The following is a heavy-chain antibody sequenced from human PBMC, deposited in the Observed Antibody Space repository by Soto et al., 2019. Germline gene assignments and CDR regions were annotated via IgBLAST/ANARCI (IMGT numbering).Heavy chain of an antibody. CDR3: ARVPQPIAAAGTPRPSGDYFDY. D-gene: IGHD6-13*01. V-gene: IGHV4-34*01. Sequence: PSETLSLTCAVYGGSLSGYYWSWIRQPPGKGLEWIGEINHSGSTNYNPSLKSRVTISVDTSKNQFSLKLSSVTAADTAVYYCARVPQPIAAAGTPRPSGDYFDYWGQGTLVTVSS. CDR1: GGSLSGYY. J-gene: IGHJ4*02. CDR2: INHSGST.